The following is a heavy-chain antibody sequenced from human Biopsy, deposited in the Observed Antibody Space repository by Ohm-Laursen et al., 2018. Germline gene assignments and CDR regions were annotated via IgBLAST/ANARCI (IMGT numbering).Heavy chain of an antibody. V-gene: IGHV1-18*01. CDR3: AREGTSVTFFGKISDYYFDF. CDR1: GYTFTNYA. CDR2: ISVKTGKT. D-gene: IGHD3-3*01. Sequence: GASVKVSCKASGYTFTNYAINWVRQAPGQGLEWLGWISVKTGKTNYTQKLQGRVTMTTDTSTNTAYMELRSLRSDDTALYYCAREGTSVTFFGKISDYYFDFWGPGTVVTVSS. J-gene: IGHJ4*02.